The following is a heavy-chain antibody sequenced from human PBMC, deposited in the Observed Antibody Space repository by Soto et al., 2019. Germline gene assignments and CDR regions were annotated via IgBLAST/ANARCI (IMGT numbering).Heavy chain of an antibody. CDR2: IYYSGTT. CDR1: GGSISSSSYY. CDR3: ARHRGYYDILTGYYTELNFDY. D-gene: IGHD3-9*01. J-gene: IGHJ4*02. Sequence: TLSLTCTVSGGSISSSSYYWGWIRQPPGKGLEWIGSIYYSGTTYYNPSLKSRVTISVDTSKNQFSLKLSSVTAADTAVYYCARHRGYYDILTGYYTELNFDYWGQGTLVTVSS. V-gene: IGHV4-39*01.